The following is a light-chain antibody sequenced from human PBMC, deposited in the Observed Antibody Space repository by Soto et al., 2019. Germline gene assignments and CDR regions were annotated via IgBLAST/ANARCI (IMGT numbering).Light chain of an antibody. CDR3: QQLNSYPIT. Sequence: PSTLSPSVGDRVTITFRASQSISSWLAWYQQKTGKAPKLLIYKASTLEGEVPSRFSGSGYGTDFTLTISSLQTEDFATYYCQQLNSYPITFGQGTRLEIK. CDR1: QSISSW. CDR2: KAS. J-gene: IGKJ5*01. V-gene: IGKV1-5*03.